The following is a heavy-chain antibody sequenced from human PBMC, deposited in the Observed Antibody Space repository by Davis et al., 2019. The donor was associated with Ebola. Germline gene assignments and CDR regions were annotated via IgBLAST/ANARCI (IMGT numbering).Heavy chain of an antibody. CDR2: INSAGST. V-gene: IGHV3-74*03. Sequence: PGGSLRLSCAASGFTFSNYWMHWVRQAPGKGLVWVSHINSAGSTTYADSVKGRFTITRDNSKNTLYLQMNSLRAEDTAVYYCAKESPYTTIRSYYFDKWGQGILVTVSS. D-gene: IGHD3-16*01. CDR1: GFTFSNYW. CDR3: AKESPYTTIRSYYFDK. J-gene: IGHJ4*02.